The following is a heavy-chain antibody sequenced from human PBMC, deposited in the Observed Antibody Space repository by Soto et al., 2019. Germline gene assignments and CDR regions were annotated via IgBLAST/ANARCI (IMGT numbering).Heavy chain of an antibody. V-gene: IGHV4-30-4*01. CDR1: GDSISNLDYF. J-gene: IGHJ5*01. CDR2: IYKSATT. CDR3: ARGRYCLTGRCFPNWFDS. Sequence: SETLSLTCSVSGDSISNLDYFWAWIRQPPGQALEYIGYIYKSATTYYNPSFESRVAISVDTSKSQLSLNVTSVTAADTAVYFCARGRYCLTGRCFPNWFDSWGQGALVTVSS. D-gene: IGHD7-27*01.